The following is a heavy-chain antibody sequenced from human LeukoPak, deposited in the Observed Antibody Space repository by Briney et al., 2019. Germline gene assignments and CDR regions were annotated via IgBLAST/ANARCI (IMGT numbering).Heavy chain of an antibody. D-gene: IGHD3-3*01. CDR1: GGSFSGYY. J-gene: IGHJ5*02. Sequence: KPSETLSLTCAVYGGSFSGYYWSWIRQPPGKGLEWIGEINHSGSTNYNPSLKSRVTISVDTSKNQFSLKLSSVTAADTAVYYCARGGEWLSSDPALGNWFDPWGQGTLVTVSS. V-gene: IGHV4-34*01. CDR2: INHSGST. CDR3: ARGGEWLSSDPALGNWFDP.